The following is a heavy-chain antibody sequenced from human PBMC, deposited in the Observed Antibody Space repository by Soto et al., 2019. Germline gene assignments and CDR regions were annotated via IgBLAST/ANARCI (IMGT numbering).Heavy chain of an antibody. D-gene: IGHD4-4*01. CDR2: IYYSGST. CDR3: ARTFGTTTACQAHGIDV. J-gene: IGHJ6*02. CDR1: GGSISSGGYY. V-gene: IGHV4-31*03. Sequence: SETLSLTCTVSGGSISSGGYYWSWIRQHPGKGLEWIGYIYYSGSTYYNPSLKSRVTISVDTSKNQFSLKLSSATAADTAVYYCARTFGTTTACQAHGIDVWGQGTTVTVSS.